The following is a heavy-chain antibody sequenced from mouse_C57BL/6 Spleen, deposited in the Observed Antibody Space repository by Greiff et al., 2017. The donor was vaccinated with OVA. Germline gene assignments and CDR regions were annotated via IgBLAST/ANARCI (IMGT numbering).Heavy chain of an antibody. Sequence: VQLQQPGAELVRPGTSVKLSCKASGYTFTSYWMHWVKQRPGQGLEWIGVIDPSDSYTNYNQKFKGKATLTVDTSSSTAYMQLSSLTSEDSAVYDWARLTGTRFAYWGQGTLVTVSA. D-gene: IGHD4-1*01. CDR2: IDPSDSYT. J-gene: IGHJ3*01. CDR1: GYTFTSYW. CDR3: ARLTGTRFAY. V-gene: IGHV1-59*01.